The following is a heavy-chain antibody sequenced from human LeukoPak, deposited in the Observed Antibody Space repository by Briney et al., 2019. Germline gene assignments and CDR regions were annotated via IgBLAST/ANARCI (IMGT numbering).Heavy chain of an antibody. Sequence: ASVKVSCMASGYTFTSYDINWVRQATGQGLEWMGWMNPNSGNTGYAQKFQGRVTMTRNTSISTAYMELSSLRSEDTAVYYCARVWQQGNWFDPWGQGTLVTVSS. CDR2: MNPNSGNT. V-gene: IGHV1-8*01. D-gene: IGHD6-13*01. J-gene: IGHJ5*02. CDR1: GYTFTSYD. CDR3: ARVWQQGNWFDP.